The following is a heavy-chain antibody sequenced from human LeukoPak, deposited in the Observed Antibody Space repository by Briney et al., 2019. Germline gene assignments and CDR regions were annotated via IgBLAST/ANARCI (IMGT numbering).Heavy chain of an antibody. D-gene: IGHD6-13*01. J-gene: IGHJ4*02. CDR2: IYYSGST. CDR3: ARDPGIAAAGLDY. Sequence: PSETLSLTCTVSGGSISSGDYYWSWIRQPPGKSLEWIGYIYYSGSTYYNPSLKSRVTISVDTSKNQFSLKLSSVTAADTSVYYCARDPGIAAAGLDYWGQGTLVTVSS. V-gene: IGHV4-30-4*08. CDR1: GGSISSGDYY.